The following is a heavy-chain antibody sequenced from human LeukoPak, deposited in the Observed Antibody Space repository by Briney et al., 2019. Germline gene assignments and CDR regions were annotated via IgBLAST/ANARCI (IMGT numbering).Heavy chain of an antibody. CDR2: IYYSGST. CDR1: GGSISRYY. D-gene: IGHD3-10*01. Sequence: SETLSLTCTVSGGSISRYYWIWIRQPPGKGLEWIGYIYYSGSTNYNPSLKSRVTISVDTSKNQFSLKLSSVTAADTAVYYCAREGGGSGSYLSWFDPWGQGTLVTVSS. J-gene: IGHJ5*02. V-gene: IGHV4-59*01. CDR3: AREGGGSGSYLSWFDP.